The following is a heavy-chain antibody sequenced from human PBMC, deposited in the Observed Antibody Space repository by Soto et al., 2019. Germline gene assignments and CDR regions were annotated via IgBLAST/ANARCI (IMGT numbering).Heavy chain of an antibody. V-gene: IGHV2-5*02. D-gene: IGHD3-16*02. CDR3: ARLISTYGEVVADYAFDF. CDR2: IYWDGDK. CDR1: GFSLSSSTVG. J-gene: IGHJ3*01. Sequence: QITLTESGPTLVKPTQPLTLTCTFSGFSLSSSTVGVAWIRQPPGKALEWLAVIYWDGDKRYSPSLRSRLTITNDTSNSRVIQTPISVDAVETTTYFCARLISTYGEVVADYAFDFCGQGRMLTISS.